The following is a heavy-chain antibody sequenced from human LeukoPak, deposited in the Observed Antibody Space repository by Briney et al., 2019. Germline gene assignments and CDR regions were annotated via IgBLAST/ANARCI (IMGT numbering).Heavy chain of an antibody. D-gene: IGHD4-17*01. J-gene: IGHJ4*02. CDR3: AKIPTFYGDYTQDY. CDR2: ISGSGGST. CDR1: GFTFTTHA. V-gene: IGHV3-23*01. Sequence: GGSLRLSCAASGFTFTTHAMNWVRQAPGKGLEWVSAISGSGGSTHYADSVKGRFTISRDNSKNTLYPQMNSLRAEDTAVYYCAKIPTFYGDYTQDYWGQGTLVTVSS.